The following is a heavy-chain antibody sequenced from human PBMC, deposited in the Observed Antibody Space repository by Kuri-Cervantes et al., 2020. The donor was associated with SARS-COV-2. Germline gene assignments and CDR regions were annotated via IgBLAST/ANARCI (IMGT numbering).Heavy chain of an antibody. CDR1: GFTFSNYD. D-gene: IGHD6-13*01. Sequence: GESLKISCAASGFTFSNYDIHWVRQVPGKGLEWVSAITAAGAEFHAGSVRGRFTVSRENAKTSAYLQMNSLTADDTAVYYCAKEGIASYDPLDVWGPGTMVTVSS. V-gene: IGHV3-13*01. CDR3: AKEGIASYDPLDV. J-gene: IGHJ3*01. CDR2: ITAAGAE.